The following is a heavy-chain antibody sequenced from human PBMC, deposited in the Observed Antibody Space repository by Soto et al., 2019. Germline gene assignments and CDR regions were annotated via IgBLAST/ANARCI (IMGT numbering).Heavy chain of an antibody. D-gene: IGHD3-22*01. Sequence: QVQLQQWGAGLLKPSETLSLTCAVYGGSFSDYSWTWIRQPPGKGLEWIGEINDSGSTNYTPSLERRVTISRDTSKNRFSLKLSSVTAADTAVYYCARGSHKLHSYDSSGFYHYVDDWGQGSLVTVSS. J-gene: IGHJ4*02. CDR3: ARGSHKLHSYDSSGFYHYVDD. V-gene: IGHV4-34*01. CDR2: INDSGST. CDR1: GGSFSDYS.